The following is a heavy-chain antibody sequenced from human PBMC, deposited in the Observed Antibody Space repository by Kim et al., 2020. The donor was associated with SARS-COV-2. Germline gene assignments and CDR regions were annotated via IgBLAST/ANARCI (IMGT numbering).Heavy chain of an antibody. CDR2: IYYSGRT. CDR1: GGSISSSSYY. V-gene: IGHV4-39*07. CDR3: AWFSSSVDY. Sequence: SETLSLTCTVSGGSISSSSYYWGWIRQPPGKGLEWIGSIYYSGRTYYNPSLKSRVTISVDTSKNQFSLKLSSVTAADTAVYYCAWFSSSVDYWGQGTLVTVSS. J-gene: IGHJ4*02. D-gene: IGHD3-9*01.